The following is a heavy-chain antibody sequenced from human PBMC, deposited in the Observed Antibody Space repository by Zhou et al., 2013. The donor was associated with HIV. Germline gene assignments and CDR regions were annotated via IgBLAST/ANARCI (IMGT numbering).Heavy chain of an antibody. CDR2: ILPIFGTP. D-gene: IGHD3-10*02. Sequence: QVQLVQSGAEVKKPGSSVKVSCKDSGGPFNKFAINWVRQAPGQGLEWMGGILPIFGTPHYALRFQGRVTISVDESTSTAYMELSSLRSEDTAIYYCARDSAENVRGGIDYYHYGMDVWGQGTTVTVSS. V-gene: IGHV1-69*12. CDR1: GGPFNKFA. J-gene: IGHJ6*02. CDR3: ARDSAENVRGGIDYYHYGMDV.